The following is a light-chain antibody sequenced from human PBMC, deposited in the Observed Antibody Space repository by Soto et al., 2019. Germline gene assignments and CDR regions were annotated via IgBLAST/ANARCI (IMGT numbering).Light chain of an antibody. Sequence: QSALTQPHSVSGSPGQSVAISCSGTSSDVGGYNYVSWYQQHPGKAPKLIIFDVNKRPSGVPDRLSGSKSGNTASLTISGLQAEDEADYYCCSYGGSFYVVGTGTKLTVL. J-gene: IGLJ1*01. V-gene: IGLV2-11*01. CDR3: CSYGGSFYV. CDR1: SSDVGGYNY. CDR2: DVN.